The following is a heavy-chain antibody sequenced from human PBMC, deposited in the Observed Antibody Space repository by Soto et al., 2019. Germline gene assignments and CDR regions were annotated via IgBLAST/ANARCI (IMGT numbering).Heavy chain of an antibody. V-gene: IGHV4-59*08. J-gene: IGHJ5*02. Sequence: ASETLSLTCTGSGGSISRYYWSWIRQPPGKGLEWIGYIYYSGSTNYNPSLKSRVTISVDTSKNQFSLKLSSVTAADTAVYYCARSTTGTISALNWFDPWGQGTLVTVSS. CDR1: GGSISRYY. CDR3: ARSTTGTISALNWFDP. CDR2: IYYSGST. D-gene: IGHD1-1*01.